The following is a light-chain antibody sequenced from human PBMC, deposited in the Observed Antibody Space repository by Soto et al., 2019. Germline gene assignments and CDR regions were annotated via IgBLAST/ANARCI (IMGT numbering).Light chain of an antibody. V-gene: IGKV1-5*01. J-gene: IGKJ2*01. CDR3: QQYNDSFPYT. Sequence: DIQMTQSPSTLSASVGDRVIITCRASQDINDWLAWYQQKPGNAPKFLIYDASTLEGGVPSRFSSSGSGTEFTLTVSSLQPDDFATYYCQQYNDSFPYTVGQGTKVDIK. CDR2: DAS. CDR1: QDINDW.